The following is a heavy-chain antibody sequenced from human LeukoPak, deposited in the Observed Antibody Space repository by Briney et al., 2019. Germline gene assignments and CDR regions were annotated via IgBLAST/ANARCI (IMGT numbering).Heavy chain of an antibody. CDR2: ISSDGGST. J-gene: IGHJ4*02. D-gene: IGHD3-22*01. V-gene: IGHV3-74*01. CDR3: ARDDSNGIDY. Sequence: PGGSLGLSCAASGFTFSYYYMYWVRQAPGRGFVSVSRISSDGGSTIYAASVKGRFTISRDNAKNTLYLQMNSLRAEDTALYYCARDDSNGIDYWGQGTLVTVSS. CDR1: GFTFSYYY.